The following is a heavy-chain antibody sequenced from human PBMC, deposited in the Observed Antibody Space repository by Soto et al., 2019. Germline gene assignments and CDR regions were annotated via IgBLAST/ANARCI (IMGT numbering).Heavy chain of an antibody. CDR3: ARDDSSGWHLYGYYYGMDV. V-gene: IGHV6-1*01. Sequence: SQTLSLTCAISGDSVSSNSAAWNWIRQSPSRGLEWLGRTYYRSKWYNDYAVSVKSRITINPDTSKNQFSLQLNSVTPEDTAVYYCARDDSSGWHLYGYYYGMDVWGQGTTVTSP. D-gene: IGHD3-22*01. CDR2: TYYRSKWYN. J-gene: IGHJ6*02. CDR1: GDSVSSNSAA.